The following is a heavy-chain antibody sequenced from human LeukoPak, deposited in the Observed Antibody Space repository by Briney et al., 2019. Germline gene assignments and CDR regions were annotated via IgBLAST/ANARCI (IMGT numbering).Heavy chain of an antibody. CDR3: ARADDSSGYYLVSDAFDI. CDR1: GFTFSGYA. Sequence: GGSLRLSCAASGFTFSGYAMYWVRQARGKGLEWVAVISYDGSNKYYADSVKGRFTISRDNSKNTLYLQMNSLRAEDTAVYYCARADDSSGYYLVSDAFDIWGQGTMVTVSS. V-gene: IGHV3-30*04. J-gene: IGHJ3*02. CDR2: ISYDGSNK. D-gene: IGHD3-22*01.